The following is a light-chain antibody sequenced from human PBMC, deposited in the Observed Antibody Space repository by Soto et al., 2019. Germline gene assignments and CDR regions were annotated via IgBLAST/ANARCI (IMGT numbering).Light chain of an antibody. CDR3: QHYNSYAEA. J-gene: IGKJ1*01. V-gene: IGKV1-5*03. Sequence: DIQMTQSPSTLSGSVGDRVTITCRASQTISSWLAWYQQKPGKAPKLLIYKASTLKSGVPSRFSGSGSGTEFTRTISSLQPDDFATYYCQHYNSYAEACGQGTKVELK. CDR2: KAS. CDR1: QTISSW.